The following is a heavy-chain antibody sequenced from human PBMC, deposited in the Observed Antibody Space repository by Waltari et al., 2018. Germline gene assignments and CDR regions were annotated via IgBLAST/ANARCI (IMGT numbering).Heavy chain of an antibody. CDR3: AKGGDYYYMDV. CDR2: IYSGGSST. Sequence: EVQLLESGGGLVQPGGSLRLSCAASGFTFSSYAMSWVRQAPGKGLEWVSVIYSGGSSTYYADSVKGRFTISRDKSKNTLYLQMNSLRAEDTAVYYCAKGGDYYYMDVWGKGTTVTVSS. J-gene: IGHJ6*03. D-gene: IGHD3-10*01. V-gene: IGHV3-23*03. CDR1: GFTFSSYA.